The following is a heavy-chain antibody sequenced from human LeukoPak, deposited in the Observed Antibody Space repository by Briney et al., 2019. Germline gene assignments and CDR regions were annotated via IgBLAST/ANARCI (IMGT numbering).Heavy chain of an antibody. D-gene: IGHD3-10*01. V-gene: IGHV1-18*01. Sequence: GASVKVSCKASGYTFTSYGISWVRQAPGQGLEWMGWISAYNGNTNYAQKLQGRVTMTTDTSTSTAYMELRSLRSDDTAVYYCARASSSGKSNNWFDPWGQGTLVTVSS. CDR2: ISAYNGNT. CDR1: GYTFTSYG. CDR3: ARASSSGKSNNWFDP. J-gene: IGHJ5*02.